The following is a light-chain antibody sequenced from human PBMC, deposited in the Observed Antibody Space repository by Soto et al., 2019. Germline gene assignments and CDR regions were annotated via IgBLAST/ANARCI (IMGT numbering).Light chain of an antibody. Sequence: IQMTQSPSSLSASVGDRVTITCRASRYIRSDLSWYQQRPGQAPKVLIYVASNLQSGVPSRFSGSGSGTDFTLTISSLQPEDFATYYCQQLNSYPSITFGQGTRLEN. CDR3: QQLNSYPSIT. CDR2: VAS. J-gene: IGKJ5*01. CDR1: RYIRSD. V-gene: IGKV1-17*01.